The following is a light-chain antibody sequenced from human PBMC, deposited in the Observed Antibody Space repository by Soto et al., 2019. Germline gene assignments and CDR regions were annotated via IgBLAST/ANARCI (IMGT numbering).Light chain of an antibody. CDR1: QDISTW. Sequence: EIQMTQSPCTLSASVGERVTITCRASQDISTWLAWYHQRPGKAPHLLIYDASRLQSGVPSRFSGSGSGTEFTLTVSSLQPDYFATYYCQHRVFGPGTKVEIK. CDR3: QHRV. V-gene: IGKV1-5*01. J-gene: IGKJ3*01. CDR2: DAS.